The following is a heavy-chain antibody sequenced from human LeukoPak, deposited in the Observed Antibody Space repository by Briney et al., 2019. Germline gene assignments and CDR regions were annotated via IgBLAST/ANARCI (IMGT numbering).Heavy chain of an antibody. CDR1: GFTFSSYA. Sequence: GRSLRLSCAASGFTFSSYAMHWVRQAPGKGLEWVAVISYDGSNKYYADSVKGRFTISRDNSKNTLYLQMNSLRAEDTAVYYCARAMIAVVITKGLGAFDIWGQGTMVTVSS. CDR2: ISYDGSNK. J-gene: IGHJ3*02. CDR3: ARAMIAVVITKGLGAFDI. D-gene: IGHD3-22*01. V-gene: IGHV3-30-3*01.